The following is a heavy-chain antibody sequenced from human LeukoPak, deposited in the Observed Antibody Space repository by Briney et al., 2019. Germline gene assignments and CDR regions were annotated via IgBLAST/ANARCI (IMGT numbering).Heavy chain of an antibody. CDR1: GGSISSGNYY. D-gene: IGHD6-19*01. J-gene: IGHJ4*02. V-gene: IGHV4-61*02. CDR3: AGLYSSGWYVWDY. Sequence: PSQTLSLTCTVSGGSISSGNYYWTWIRQPAGKGLELIGRIYTSGSTSYNPSLKSRVTISVDTSRNQFSLKLSSVTAADTAVYYCAGLYSSGWYVWDYWGQGTLVTVSS. CDR2: IYTSGST.